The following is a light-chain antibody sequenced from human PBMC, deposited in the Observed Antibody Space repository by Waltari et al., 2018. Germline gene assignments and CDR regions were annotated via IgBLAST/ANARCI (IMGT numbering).Light chain of an antibody. CDR3: QQYYSTPT. CDR2: WAS. Sequence: QNVLYSSNNKNYFAWYQQKPGQPRKLLIYWASTRVSGVPDRFSGIGSETEFTLTLSSLQAEDVAVYYCQQYYSTPTFGQGTKVEIK. J-gene: IGKJ1*01. CDR1: QNVLYSSNNKNY. V-gene: IGKV4-1*01.